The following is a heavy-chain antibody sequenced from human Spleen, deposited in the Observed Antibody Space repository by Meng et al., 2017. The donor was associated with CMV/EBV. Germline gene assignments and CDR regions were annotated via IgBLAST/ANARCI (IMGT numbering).Heavy chain of an antibody. Sequence: SETLSLTCTVSGGSISSSSYYWGWIRQPPGKGLEWIGSIYYSGSTYYNPSLKSRVTISVDTSKNQFSLKLSSVTAADTAVYYCARPYARRYYFDYWGQGTLVTVSS. D-gene: IGHD4-17*01. CDR3: ARPYARRYYFDY. J-gene: IGHJ4*02. V-gene: IGHV4-39*07. CDR1: GGSISSSSYY. CDR2: IYYSGST.